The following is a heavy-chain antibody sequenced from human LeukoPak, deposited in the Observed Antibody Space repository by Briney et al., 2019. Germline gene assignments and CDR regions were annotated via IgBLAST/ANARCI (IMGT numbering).Heavy chain of an antibody. CDR1: GFTFSGIW. D-gene: IGHD1-26*01. CDR2: INEDGSTT. CDR3: VRDLGGRSGH. J-gene: IGHJ4*02. V-gene: IGHV3-74*01. Sequence: PGGSLRLSCAASGFTFSGIWMHWVRQAPGKGLVWVSRINEDGSTTNYADSVKGRSTIFRDNAKNTLYLQMNSLRAEDTAVYYCVRDLGGRSGHWGQGTLVTVSS.